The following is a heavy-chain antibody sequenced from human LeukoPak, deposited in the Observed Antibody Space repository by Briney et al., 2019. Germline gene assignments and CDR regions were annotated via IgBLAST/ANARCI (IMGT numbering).Heavy chain of an antibody. CDR2: ISGSGGSP. Sequence: TGGSLRLSCAASGFTFSTYAMSWVRQAPGKGLEWVSAISGSGGSPYYADSVKGRFTISRDNAKNSLYLQMNSLRAEDTAVYYCARGARGLRYCSSTSCPFDYWGQGTLVTVSS. CDR1: GFTFSTYA. J-gene: IGHJ4*02. V-gene: IGHV3-23*01. CDR3: ARGARGLRYCSSTSCPFDY. D-gene: IGHD2-2*01.